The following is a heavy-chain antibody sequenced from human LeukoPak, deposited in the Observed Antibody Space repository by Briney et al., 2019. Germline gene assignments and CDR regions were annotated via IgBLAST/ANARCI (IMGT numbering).Heavy chain of an antibody. CDR2: IKQDGSEK. CDR3: ARAEAARGYYYYYMDV. CDR1: GFTFSNYW. D-gene: IGHD6-6*01. V-gene: IGHV3-7*01. J-gene: IGHJ6*03. Sequence: PGGSLRLSCAASGFTFSNYWMSWVRQAPGKGLEWVANIKQDGSEKYYVDSVKGRFTISRDNAKNSLYLQMNSLRAEDTAVYYCARAEAARGYYYYYMDVWGKGTTVTVSS.